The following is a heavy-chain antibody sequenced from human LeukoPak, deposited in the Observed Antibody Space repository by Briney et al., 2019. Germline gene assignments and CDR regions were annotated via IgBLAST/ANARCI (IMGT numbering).Heavy chain of an antibody. CDR2: IYYSGST. D-gene: IGHD6-19*01. CDR1: GGSISSYY. Sequence: PSETLSLTCTVSGGSISSYYWGWIRQPPGKGLEWIGSIYYSGSTYYNPSLKSRVTISVDTSKNQFSLKLSSVTAADTAVYYCARHHRQWLPWYFDLWGRGTLVTVSS. CDR3: ARHHRQWLPWYFDL. V-gene: IGHV4-39*01. J-gene: IGHJ2*01.